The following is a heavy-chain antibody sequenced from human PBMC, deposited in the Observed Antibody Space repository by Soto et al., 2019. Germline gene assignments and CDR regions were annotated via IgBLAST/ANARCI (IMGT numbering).Heavy chain of an antibody. V-gene: IGHV4-38-2*01. CDR3: ARGLLPYCSGGTCYADNWFDP. Sequence: SETLSLTCAVSGNSISSGYYWGWIRQPPGKGLEWIGIIYHSGSTYYNPSLKSRVTISVDTSKNQFSLKLSSVTAADTAVYFCARGLLPYCSGGTCYADNWFDPWGQGTLVTAPQ. J-gene: IGHJ5*02. CDR2: IYHSGST. D-gene: IGHD2-15*01. CDR1: GNSISSGYY.